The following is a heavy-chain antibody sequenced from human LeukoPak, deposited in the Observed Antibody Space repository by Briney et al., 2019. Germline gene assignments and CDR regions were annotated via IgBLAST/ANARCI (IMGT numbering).Heavy chain of an antibody. CDR1: GYTFTSYG. D-gene: IGHD3-10*01. CDR2: ISAYNGNT. Sequence: ASVKVSCKASGYTFTSYGISWVRQAPGQGLEWMGWISAYNGNTNYTQKLQGRVTMTTDTSTSTSYMELRSLRTDDTAVYYCARDGPRVVRGVITAFDIWGQGTMVTVSS. V-gene: IGHV1-18*04. CDR3: ARDGPRVVRGVITAFDI. J-gene: IGHJ3*02.